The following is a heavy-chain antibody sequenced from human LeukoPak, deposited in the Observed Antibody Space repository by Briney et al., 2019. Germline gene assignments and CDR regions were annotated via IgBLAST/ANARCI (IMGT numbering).Heavy chain of an antibody. CDR1: GFTFSSYA. CDR2: ISYDGTNK. Sequence: GGSLRLSCAASGFTFSSYAMHWVRQAPGKGLEGVAVISYDGTNKYYADSVKGRFTISRDNSRNTLFLQMNSLRPEDTAVYYCARDLLSIPASQLQQWGQGTLVTVSS. D-gene: IGHD6-6*01. J-gene: IGHJ1*01. V-gene: IGHV3-30*04. CDR3: ARDLLSIPASQLQQ.